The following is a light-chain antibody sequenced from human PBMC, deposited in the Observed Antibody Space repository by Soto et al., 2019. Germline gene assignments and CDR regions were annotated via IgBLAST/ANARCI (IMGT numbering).Light chain of an antibody. CDR2: EGT. J-gene: IGLJ3*02. CDR3: CSYAGVTTWV. Sequence: QSVLTQPASVSGSPGQSITISCTGTSSDVGTYNLVSWYQKHPGKAPKLLIYEGTKRPSGVSNRFSGSKSGNTASLTISGLQAEDEAHYYCCSYAGVTTWVFGGGTKLTVL. V-gene: IGLV2-23*01. CDR1: SSDVGTYNL.